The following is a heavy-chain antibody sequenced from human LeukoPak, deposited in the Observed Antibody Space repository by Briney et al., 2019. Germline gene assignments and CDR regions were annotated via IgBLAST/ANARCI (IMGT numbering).Heavy chain of an antibody. CDR3: ARDRPNYYGSDGHYYRRDGDY. D-gene: IGHD3-22*01. V-gene: IGHV3-23*01. J-gene: IGHJ4*02. CDR2: ITSRGEST. CDR1: GFTFSIYA. Sequence: GGSLRLSCAASGFTFSIYAMSWVRQAPGKGLLSVSSITSRGESTWYVDSVKGRFTITRDNSENTLYLQMHSLRAEDTAVYYCARDRPNYYGSDGHYYRRDGDYWGRGTLVSVSS.